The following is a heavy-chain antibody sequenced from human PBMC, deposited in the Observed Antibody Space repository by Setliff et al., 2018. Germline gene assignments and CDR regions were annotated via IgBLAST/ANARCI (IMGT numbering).Heavy chain of an antibody. Sequence: GGSLRLSCTASGFTFRSYWMKWVRQAPGKGLEWVADIRHDGTTIYYVDSVKGRFTISRDNAKNSLYLQMNSLRVEDTGVYYCVRDDADNYDAFDNWGQGTLVTVSS. J-gene: IGHJ3*02. CDR3: VRDDADNYDAFDN. D-gene: IGHD3-22*01. V-gene: IGHV3-7*01. CDR2: IRHDGTTI. CDR1: GFTFRSYW.